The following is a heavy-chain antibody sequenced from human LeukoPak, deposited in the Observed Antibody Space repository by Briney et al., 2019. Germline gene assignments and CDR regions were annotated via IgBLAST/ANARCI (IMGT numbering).Heavy chain of an antibody. CDR1: GGSFSGYY. V-gene: IGHV4-34*01. D-gene: IGHD2-2*01. CDR2: INHSGST. J-gene: IGHJ4*02. CDR3: ARVVGFVDIVVVPAAFFVDY. Sequence: SETLSLTCAVYGGSFSGYYWSWIRQPPGKGLEWIGEINHSGSTNYNPSLKSRVTISVDTSKNQFSLKLSSVTAADTAVYYCARVVGFVDIVVVPAAFFVDYWGQGTLVTVSS.